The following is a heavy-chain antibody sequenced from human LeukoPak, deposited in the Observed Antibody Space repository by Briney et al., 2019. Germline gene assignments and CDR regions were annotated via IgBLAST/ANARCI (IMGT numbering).Heavy chain of an antibody. CDR1: GFTFSDYY. CDR2: ISSSGSTI. V-gene: IGHV3-11*01. CDR3: ARETRGNIWCSSTSCHEQDAFDI. D-gene: IGHD2-2*01. Sequence: GGSLRLSCAASGFTFSDYYMSWIRQAPGKGLEWVSYISSSGSTIYYADSVKGRFTISRDNAKNSLYLQMNSLRAEDTAVYYCARETRGNIWCSSTSCHEQDAFDIWGQGTMVTVSS. J-gene: IGHJ3*02.